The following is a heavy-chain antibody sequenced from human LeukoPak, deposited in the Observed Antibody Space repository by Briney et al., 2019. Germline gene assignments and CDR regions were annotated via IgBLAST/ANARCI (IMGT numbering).Heavy chain of an antibody. Sequence: SETLSLTCAVSGYSISSGYHWGWIRQPPGKGLEWIGSIYHSGSTYYNPSLKSRVTISVDTSKNQFSLKLSSVTAADTAVYYCATYCISTSCYGGGDYWGQGTLVTVSS. V-gene: IGHV4-38-2*01. CDR3: ATYCISTSCYGGGDY. D-gene: IGHD2-2*01. J-gene: IGHJ4*02. CDR1: GYSISSGYH. CDR2: IYHSGST.